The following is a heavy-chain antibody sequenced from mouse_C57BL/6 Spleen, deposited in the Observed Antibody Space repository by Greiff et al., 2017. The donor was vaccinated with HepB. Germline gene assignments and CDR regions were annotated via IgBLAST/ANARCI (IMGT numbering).Heavy chain of an antibody. V-gene: IGHV1-69*01. D-gene: IGHD1-1*01. CDR1: GYTFTSYW. Sequence: QVQLQQPGAELVKPGASVKLSCKASGYTFTSYWMHWVKQRPGQGLEWIGEIDPSDSYTNYNQKFKGKSTLTVDKSSSTAYMQLSSLTSEDSAVYYCARETTGFAYWGQGTLVTVSA. CDR3: ARETTGFAY. J-gene: IGHJ3*01. CDR2: IDPSDSYT.